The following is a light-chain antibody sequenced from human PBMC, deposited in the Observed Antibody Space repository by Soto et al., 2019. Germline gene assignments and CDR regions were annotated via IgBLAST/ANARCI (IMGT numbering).Light chain of an antibody. V-gene: IGKV3-20*01. CDR1: QRVSSGY. CDR2: GAS. CDR3: QQYGGSPAIT. J-gene: IGKJ5*01. Sequence: EILLRQSPGTLSLSPGERATLSCRAIQRVSSGYVAWYQQKPGQAPRLVIYGASSRATGIPDRFRASASATDFTLTISRLEPEDFAVYFCQQYGGSPAITFGQGTRLEIK.